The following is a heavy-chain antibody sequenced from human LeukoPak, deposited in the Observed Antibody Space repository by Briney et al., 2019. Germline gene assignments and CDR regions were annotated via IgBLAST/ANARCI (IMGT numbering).Heavy chain of an antibody. J-gene: IGHJ5*02. CDR2: IYYTGST. Sequence: SETLSLTCSVSGDSISSSRYIWGWIRQPPGKGLDWNGSIYYTGSTYYNPSLKSRVTISMDTSKNQFSLRLSSVTAADTAVYYCARGLPFYDFWSGYLNPWGQGTLVTVSS. CDR3: ARGLPFYDFWSGYLNP. V-gene: IGHV4-39*07. D-gene: IGHD3-3*01. CDR1: GDSISSSRYI.